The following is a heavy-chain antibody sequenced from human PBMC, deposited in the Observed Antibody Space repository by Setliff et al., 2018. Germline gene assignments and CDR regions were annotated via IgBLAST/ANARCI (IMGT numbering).Heavy chain of an antibody. CDR2: IKQDGSEK. D-gene: IGHD1-1*01. J-gene: IGHJ6*02. V-gene: IGHV3-7*01. Sequence: GGSLRLSCAVSGFSFSDKWMTWVRQTPGKGLQWVANIKQDGSEKYYVDSVKGRFTISRDNAKNSLYLQMNSLRAEDTAVYYCAREIQLERHDYYYGMDVWGQGTTVTVSS. CDR1: GFSFSDKW. CDR3: AREIQLERHDYYYGMDV.